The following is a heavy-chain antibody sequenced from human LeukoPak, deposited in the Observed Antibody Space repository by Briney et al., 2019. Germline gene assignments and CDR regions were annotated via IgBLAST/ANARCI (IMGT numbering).Heavy chain of an antibody. CDR1: GGSINNNDYY. D-gene: IGHD2-2*01. V-gene: IGHV4-39*01. J-gene: IGHJ4*02. CDR2: IYYSGST. CDR3: ASLAVPAATNDC. Sequence: PSETLSLTCTVSGGSINNNDYYWGWIRQPPGKGLEWIGSIYYSGSTYHNPSLKSRLTLSVDASKSQFSLKLSSVTAADTAVYYCASLAVPAATNDCWGQGTLVIVPS.